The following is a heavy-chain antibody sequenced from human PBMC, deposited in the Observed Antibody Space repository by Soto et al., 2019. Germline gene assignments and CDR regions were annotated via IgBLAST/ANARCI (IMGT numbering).Heavy chain of an antibody. CDR1: GGTFSSYA. D-gene: IGHD3-22*01. Sequence: ASVKVSCKASGGTFSSYAISWVRQAPGQGLEWMGGIIPIFGTANYAQKFQGRVTITAGESTSTAYMELSSLRSEDTAVYYCAFTYYYDSSGPSGAFDIWGQGTMVTVSS. CDR3: AFTYYYDSSGPSGAFDI. J-gene: IGHJ3*02. V-gene: IGHV1-69*13. CDR2: IIPIFGTA.